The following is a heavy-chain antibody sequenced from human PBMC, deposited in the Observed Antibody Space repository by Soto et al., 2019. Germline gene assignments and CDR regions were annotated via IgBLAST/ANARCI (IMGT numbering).Heavy chain of an antibody. CDR2: ISAYNGNT. J-gene: IGHJ6*02. V-gene: IGHV1-18*01. CDR3: ASNIIAAGYRGYYYYYGMDV. D-gene: IGHD6-6*01. CDR1: GYTFTSYG. Sequence: ASVKVSCKASGYTFTSYGISWVRQAPGQGLEWMGWISAYNGNTNYAQKLQGRVTMTTDTSTSTAYMELRSLRSDDTAVYYCASNIIAAGYRGYYYYYGMDVWGQGTTVTVSS.